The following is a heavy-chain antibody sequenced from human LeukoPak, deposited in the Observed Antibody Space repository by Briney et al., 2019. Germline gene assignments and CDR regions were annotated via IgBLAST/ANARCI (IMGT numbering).Heavy chain of an antibody. V-gene: IGHV1-69*04. CDR1: GFTFSSYA. J-gene: IGHJ4*02. CDR3: AREGCSGGSCYHHYYFDY. Sequence: GGSLRLSCAASGFTFSSYAMSWVRQAPGQGLEWMGRIIPIFGIANYAQKFQGRVTITADKSTSTAYMELSSLRSEDTAVYYCAREGCSGGSCYHHYYFDYWGQGTLVTVSS. D-gene: IGHD2-15*01. CDR2: IIPIFGIA.